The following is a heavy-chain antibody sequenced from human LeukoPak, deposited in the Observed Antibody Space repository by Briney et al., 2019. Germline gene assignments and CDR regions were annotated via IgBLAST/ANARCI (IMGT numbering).Heavy chain of an antibody. D-gene: IGHD3-10*01. CDR1: GYTFTSYG. CDR3: TRGSGMVRAGWDWFDP. CDR2: ISAYNGNT. V-gene: IGHV1-18*01. Sequence: SVKVSCKASGYTFTSYGISWVRQAPGQGLEWMGWISAYNGNTNYAQKLQGRVTMTTDTSTSTAYMELRSLRSDDTAVYYCTRGSGMVRAGWDWFDPWGQGTLVTVSS. J-gene: IGHJ5*02.